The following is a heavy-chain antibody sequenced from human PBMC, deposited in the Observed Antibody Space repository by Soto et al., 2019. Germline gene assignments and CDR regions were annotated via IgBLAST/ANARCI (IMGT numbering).Heavy chain of an antibody. J-gene: IGHJ5*02. Sequence: EVQLLESGGGLEQPGGSLRLSCAASGFTFSSYVMTWVRQAPGKGLEWVSSISGSGGSTYYPDSVKGRFTISRDNSKNTLYLQMSSVRVEDTAVYYCAKELRSSSLGQGTLVTVSS. V-gene: IGHV3-23*01. CDR3: AKELRSSS. CDR2: ISGSGGST. CDR1: GFTFSSYV. D-gene: IGHD3-16*01.